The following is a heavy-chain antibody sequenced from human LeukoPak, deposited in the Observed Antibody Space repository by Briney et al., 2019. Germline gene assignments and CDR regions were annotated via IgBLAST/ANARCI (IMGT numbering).Heavy chain of an antibody. D-gene: IGHD3-9*01. CDR3: ARQGGLSKYDILNWFDP. CDR2: IYPGDSDT. J-gene: IGHJ5*02. CDR1: GYSFTSYW. V-gene: IGHV5-51*01. Sequence: GESLKISCKGSGYSFTSYWIGWVRQMPGKGLEWMGIIYPGDSDTRYSPSSQGQVTISADKSISTAYLQWSSLKASDTAMYYCARQGGLSKYDILNWFDPWGQGTLVTVSS.